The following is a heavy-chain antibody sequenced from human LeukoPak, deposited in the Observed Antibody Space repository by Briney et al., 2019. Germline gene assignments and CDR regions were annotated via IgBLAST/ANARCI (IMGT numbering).Heavy chain of an antibody. D-gene: IGHD3-9*01. Sequence: GGSLRLSCAASGFTFDDYAMHWVRQAPGKGLEWVSGISWNSGSIGYADSVKGRFTISRDNAKNSLYLQMNSLRAEDTALYYCAKDLADILTGDDAFDIWGQGTMATVSS. CDR3: AKDLADILTGDDAFDI. CDR2: ISWNSGSI. CDR1: GFTFDDYA. V-gene: IGHV3-9*01. J-gene: IGHJ3*02.